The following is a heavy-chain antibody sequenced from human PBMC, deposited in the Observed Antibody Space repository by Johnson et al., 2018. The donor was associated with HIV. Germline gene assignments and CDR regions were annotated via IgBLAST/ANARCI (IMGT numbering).Heavy chain of an antibody. J-gene: IGHJ3*02. Sequence: VQLVESGGGLVQPGGSLRLSCAASGFTVSSNYMNWVRQAPGKGLEWVSVIYNGGSTYYADSVKGRFTIPRDNSKNTLYLQMNSLRAEDTAVYYCASVYYDILTGYYYEALDIWGRGTMVTVSS. V-gene: IGHV3-66*02. CDR3: ASVYYDILTGYYYEALDI. D-gene: IGHD3-9*01. CDR1: GFTVSSNY. CDR2: IYNGGST.